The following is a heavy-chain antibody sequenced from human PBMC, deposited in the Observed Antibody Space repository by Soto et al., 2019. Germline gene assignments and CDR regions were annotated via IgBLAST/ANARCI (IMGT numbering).Heavy chain of an antibody. J-gene: IGHJ6*02. Sequence: GGSLRLSCTASGFTFGDYAMSWVRQAPGQGLVWVGFIRSKAYGGTTEYAASVQGRFTISRDDSKSIAYLKMNSLKTEETAVYYCTSTGYYTAMVNYYYYGMDVWGQGTTVTVSS. CDR2: IRSKAYGGTT. CDR1: GFTFGDYA. V-gene: IGHV3-49*04. CDR3: TSTGYYTAMVNYYYYGMDV. D-gene: IGHD5-18*01.